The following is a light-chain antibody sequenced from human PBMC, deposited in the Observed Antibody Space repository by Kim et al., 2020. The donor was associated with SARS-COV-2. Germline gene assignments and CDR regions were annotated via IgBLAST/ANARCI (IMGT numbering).Light chain of an antibody. CDR1: SLRSYY. J-gene: IGLJ2*01. CDR3: NSRDSNDNVL. CDR2: GKN. V-gene: IGLV3-19*01. Sequence: DLGQTARITCQGDSLRSYYATWYQQKPGQAPIVVMYGKNNRPSGIPDRFSGSSSGNTASLTITGTQAGDEADYYCNSRDSNDNVLFGGGTQLTVL.